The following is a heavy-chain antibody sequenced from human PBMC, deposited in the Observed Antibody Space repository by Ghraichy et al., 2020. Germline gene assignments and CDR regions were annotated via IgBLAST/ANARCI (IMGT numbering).Heavy chain of an antibody. Sequence: GGSLRLSCAASGFAFSSFAMSWARQAPGKGLEWVSAISTSGGTTYYSDSVKGRFTISKDNSKNTLYLEMNSLRDEDTAAYYCARYCVSTSCYGGRSYGMDVWGQGTTVTVSS. CDR2: ISTSGGTT. J-gene: IGHJ6*02. CDR3: ARYCVSTSCYGGRSYGMDV. CDR1: GFAFSSFA. D-gene: IGHD2-2*01. V-gene: IGHV3-23*01.